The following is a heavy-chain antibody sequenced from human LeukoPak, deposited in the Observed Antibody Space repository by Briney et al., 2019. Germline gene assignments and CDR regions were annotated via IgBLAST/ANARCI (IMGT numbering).Heavy chain of an antibody. Sequence: SETLSLTRTVSGGSLSSYYWSWIRHPPGKGLEWIGYIYYSGSTNYNPSLKSRVTISVDTSKNQFSLKLSSVTAADTAVYYCARSTMVRGGYYYMDVWGKGTTVTVSS. D-gene: IGHD3-10*01. J-gene: IGHJ6*03. CDR3: ARSTMVRGGYYYMDV. V-gene: IGHV4-59*01. CDR2: IYYSGST. CDR1: GGSLSSYY.